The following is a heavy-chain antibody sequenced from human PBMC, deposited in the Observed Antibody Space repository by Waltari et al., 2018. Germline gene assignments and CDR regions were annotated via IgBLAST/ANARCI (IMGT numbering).Heavy chain of an antibody. V-gene: IGHV3-53*01. J-gene: IGHJ4*02. CDR3: AREGGFGEFYFDY. CDR2: IYSGGST. D-gene: IGHD3-10*01. Sequence: EVQLVESGGGLIQPGGSLSLSCAASGFTVSSNYMSWVRQAPGKGLEWVSVIYSGGSTYYADSVKGRFTISRDNSKNTLYLQMNSLRAEDTAVYYCAREGGFGEFYFDYWGQGTLVTVSS. CDR1: GFTVSSNY.